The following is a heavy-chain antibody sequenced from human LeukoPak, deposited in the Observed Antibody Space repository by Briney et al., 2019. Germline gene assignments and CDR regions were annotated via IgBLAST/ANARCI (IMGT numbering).Heavy chain of an antibody. CDR2: ISYIGTT. CDR1: GVTISDYY. J-gene: IGHJ3*01. Sequence: SETPSLTCTVSGVTISDYYWSWIRQSPGKGLEWIAYISYIGTTYYNPSLMSRLTMSLDTSKNHCSPKVTSVTAADTAVYYCARAPFYGTNSRGAFDLWGQGTMVTVSS. V-gene: IGHV4-59*01. CDR3: ARAPFYGTNSRGAFDL. D-gene: IGHD2-8*01.